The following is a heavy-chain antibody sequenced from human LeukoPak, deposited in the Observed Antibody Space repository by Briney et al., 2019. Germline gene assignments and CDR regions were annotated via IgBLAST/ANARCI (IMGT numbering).Heavy chain of an antibody. V-gene: IGHV4-61*01. J-gene: IGHJ4*02. CDR3: ARDSAQGSGKYYFDY. Sequence: PSETLSLTCTVSGGFINSVSYYWAWIRQPPGKGLEWIGYIDYSGSTNHNPSLKSRVTISVDTSKNQFSLKLTSVTAADTAVYYRARDSAQGSGKYYFDYWGQGTLVTVSS. CDR1: GGFINSVSYY. D-gene: IGHD3-3*01. CDR2: IDYSGST.